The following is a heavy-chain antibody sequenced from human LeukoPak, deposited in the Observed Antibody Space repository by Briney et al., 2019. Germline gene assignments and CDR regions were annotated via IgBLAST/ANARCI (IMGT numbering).Heavy chain of an antibody. CDR2: IDQSGNT. Sequence: SETLSLTCSVSGASISSSRHYWAWIRQPPGKALEWIASIDQSGNTNYNPSLKSRVTISVDTSKNQFSLKLSSVTAADTAVYYCARGPVGGTTYNDGDAFDIWGQGTMVTVSS. V-gene: IGHV4-39*07. D-gene: IGHD1-7*01. CDR3: ARGPVGGTTYNDGDAFDI. J-gene: IGHJ3*02. CDR1: GASISSSRHY.